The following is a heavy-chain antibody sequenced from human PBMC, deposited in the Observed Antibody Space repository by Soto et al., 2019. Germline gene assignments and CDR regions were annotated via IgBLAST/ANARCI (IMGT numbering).Heavy chain of an antibody. D-gene: IGHD3-22*01. J-gene: IGHJ3*02. CDR3: AREGYYYDSSGYYDDDAFDI. Sequence: QVQLVESGGGVVQPGRSLRLSCAASGFTFSSYGMHWVRQAPGKGLEWVAVIWYDGSNKYYADSVKGRFTISRDNSKNPXYXQMNSLRAEDTAVYYCAREGYYYDSSGYYDDDAFDIWGQGTMVTVSS. V-gene: IGHV3-33*01. CDR2: IWYDGSNK. CDR1: GFTFSSYG.